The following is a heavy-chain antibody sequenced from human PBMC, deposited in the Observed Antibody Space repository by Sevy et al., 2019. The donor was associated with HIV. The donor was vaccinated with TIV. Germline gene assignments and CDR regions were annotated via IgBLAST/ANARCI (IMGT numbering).Heavy chain of an antibody. CDR3: AKDMKYEFLLGAFDY. J-gene: IGHJ4*02. CDR1: GFTFDDYA. Sequence: GGSLRLSCAASGFTFDDYAMHWVRQAPGKGLEWVSGISWNSGSIGYADSVKGRFTISRDNAKNSLYLQMNSLRAEDTALYYCAKDMKYEFLLGAFDYWGQGTLVTVSS. CDR2: ISWNSGSI. D-gene: IGHD3-10*01. V-gene: IGHV3-9*01.